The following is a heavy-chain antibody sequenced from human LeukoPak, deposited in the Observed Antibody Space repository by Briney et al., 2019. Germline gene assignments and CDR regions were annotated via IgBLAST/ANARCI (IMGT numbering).Heavy chain of an antibody. CDR3: AKGRVGASTGLIDY. V-gene: IGHV3-30*02. CDR1: GFTFSSYG. D-gene: IGHD1-26*01. Sequence: PGGSLRLSCAASGFTFSSYGMHWVRRAPGKGLEWVAFIRYDGSNKYYADSVKGRFTISRDNSKNTLYLQMNSLRAEDTAVYYCAKGRVGASTGLIDYWGQGTLVTVSS. J-gene: IGHJ4*02. CDR2: IRYDGSNK.